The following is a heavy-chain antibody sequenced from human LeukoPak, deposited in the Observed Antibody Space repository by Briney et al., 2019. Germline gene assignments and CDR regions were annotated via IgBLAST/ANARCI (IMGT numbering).Heavy chain of an antibody. CDR2: IKSKIDGGTT. D-gene: IGHD1-26*01. CDR3: TTATKSGTYSRGY. Sequence: GGSLRLSCAASGFTFSNAWVNWVRQAPGKGLEWVGRIKSKIDGGTTDYAAPVKGRFTISRDDSKNTLYLQMNSLKTEDTAVYYCTTATKSGTYSRGYWGQGTLVTVSS. V-gene: IGHV3-15*01. J-gene: IGHJ4*02. CDR1: GFTFSNAW.